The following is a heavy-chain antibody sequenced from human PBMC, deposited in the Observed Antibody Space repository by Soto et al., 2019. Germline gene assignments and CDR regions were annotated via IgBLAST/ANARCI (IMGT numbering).Heavy chain of an antibody. CDR2: ISYDGSNK. CDR3: AREIQPRWGNSNGDDAFDI. J-gene: IGHJ3*02. CDR1: GFTFSSYA. D-gene: IGHD3-16*01. V-gene: IGHV3-30-3*01. Sequence: QVQLVESGGGVVQPGRSLRLSCAASGFTFSSYAMHWVRQAPGKGLEWVAVISYDGSNKYYADSVKGRFTISRDNSKNKIYLQMNSVRAEDTAVYYCAREIQPRWGNSNGDDAFDIWGQGTMVTGSS.